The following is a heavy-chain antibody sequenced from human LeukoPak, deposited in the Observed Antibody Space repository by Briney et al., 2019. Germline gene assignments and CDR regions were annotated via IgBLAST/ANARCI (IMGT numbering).Heavy chain of an antibody. V-gene: IGHV1-69*04. CDR2: IIPILGIA. CDR1: GGTFSSYA. J-gene: IGHJ4*02. D-gene: IGHD6-19*01. CDR3: AITVAGTAYEYFDY. Sequence: ASVKVSCKASGGTFSSYAISWVRQGPGQGLEWVGRIIPILGIANYAQKFQGRVTITADKSTSTAYMELSSLRSEDTAVYYCAITVAGTAYEYFDYWGQGTLVTVSS.